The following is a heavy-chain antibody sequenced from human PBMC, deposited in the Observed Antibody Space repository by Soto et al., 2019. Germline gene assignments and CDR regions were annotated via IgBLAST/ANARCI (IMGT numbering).Heavy chain of an antibody. CDR2: MNPNSGNT. D-gene: IGHD2-15*01. CDR1: FTSYD. CDR3: ARGPGSSHWRFSYYSIDV. J-gene: IGHJ6*02. Sequence: QVQLVQSGAEVKKPGASVKVSCTFTSYDINWVRQATGQGLEWMAWMNPNSGNTRYAQKFQGRVTMTRNTSNFTAYMELSSLRSEATAVYYSARGPGSSHWRFSYYSIDVWGQGTTVTVSS. V-gene: IGHV1-8*01.